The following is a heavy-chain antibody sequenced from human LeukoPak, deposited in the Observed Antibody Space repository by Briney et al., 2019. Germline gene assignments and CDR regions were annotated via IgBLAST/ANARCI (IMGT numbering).Heavy chain of an antibody. CDR1: GGSISSGGYY. V-gene: IGHV4-30-2*01. Sequence: SQTLSLTCTVSGGSISSGGYYWSWIRQPPGKGLEWIGYIYHSGSTYYNPSLKSRVTISVDRSKNQFSLKLSSVTAADTAVYYCARDRCSSTSCYDSDYWGQGTLVTVSS. J-gene: IGHJ4*02. CDR2: IYHSGST. CDR3: ARDRCSSTSCYDSDY. D-gene: IGHD2-2*01.